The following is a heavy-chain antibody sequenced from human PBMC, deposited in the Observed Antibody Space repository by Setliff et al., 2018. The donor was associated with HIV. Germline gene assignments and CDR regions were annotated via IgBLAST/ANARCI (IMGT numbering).Heavy chain of an antibody. CDR2: SNQSGSG. D-gene: IGHD5-12*01. V-gene: IGHV4-34*01. CDR1: GGSLRDYY. Sequence: SETLSLTCVMDGGSLRDYYWSWIRQSPGKGLEWIGESNQSGSGNYNPSLKSRVTISVDTSRNEFFLNMGSATAADTAVYYCAKGRRGYDSRLFYYHHGMDVWGQGTTVTAP. CDR3: AKGRRGYDSRLFYYHHGMDV. J-gene: IGHJ6*02.